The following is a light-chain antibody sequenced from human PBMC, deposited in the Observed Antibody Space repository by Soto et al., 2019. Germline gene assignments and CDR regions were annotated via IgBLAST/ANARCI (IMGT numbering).Light chain of an antibody. V-gene: IGKV1-39*01. Sequence: DIQMTQSPSSLSVSVGDRVTITCRASQSIRSYLNWYQLKPGQAPKLLIYAASTLQSGVPSRFSGSGSGTIFTLTISSLQPEDFATYYCQESYSTPQFTFGGGTKLEIK. CDR1: QSIRSY. J-gene: IGKJ4*01. CDR2: AAS. CDR3: QESYSTPQFT.